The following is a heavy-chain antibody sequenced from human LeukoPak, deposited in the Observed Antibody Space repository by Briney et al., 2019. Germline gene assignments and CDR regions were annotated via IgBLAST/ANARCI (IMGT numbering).Heavy chain of an antibody. D-gene: IGHD1-26*01. V-gene: IGHV3-48*01. J-gene: IGHJ4*02. CDR1: GFTFSSYS. CDR2: ISSSSSTI. Sequence: GGSLRLSCAASGFTFSSYSMNWVRQAPGKGLEWVSYISSSSSTIYYADSVKGRFTISRDNAKNSLYLQMNSLRAEDTAVYYCARRSGSSYGHFDYWGQGTLVTVSS. CDR3: ARRSGSSYGHFDY.